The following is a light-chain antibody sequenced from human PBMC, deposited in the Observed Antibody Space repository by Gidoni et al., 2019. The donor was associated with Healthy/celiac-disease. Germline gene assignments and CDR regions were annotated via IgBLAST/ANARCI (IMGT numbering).Light chain of an antibody. CDR3: QQYGSSPI. V-gene: IGKV3-20*01. J-gene: IGKJ4*01. CDR2: GAS. Sequence: EIVLTQSPGTLSLSPGERATLSCRASQCVSSSYLAWYQQKPGQAPRLLNYGASSRATGIPDRFSGSGSGTDFTLNISRLEPEDFAVYYCQQYGSSPIFGGGTKVEIK. CDR1: QCVSSSY.